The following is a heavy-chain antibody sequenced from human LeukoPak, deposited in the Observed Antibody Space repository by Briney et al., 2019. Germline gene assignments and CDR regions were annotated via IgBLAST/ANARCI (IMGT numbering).Heavy chain of an antibody. CDR1: GFTFSSYA. CDR2: ISYDGSNK. CDR3: ARPSCAYQLLCPFDY. Sequence: PGRSLRLSCAASGFTFSSYAMHWVRQAPGKGLEWVAVISYDGSNKYYADSVKGRFTISRDNSKNTLYLQMNSLRAEDTAVYYCARPSCAYQLLCPFDYWGQGTLVTVSS. D-gene: IGHD2-2*01. J-gene: IGHJ4*02. V-gene: IGHV3-30-3*01.